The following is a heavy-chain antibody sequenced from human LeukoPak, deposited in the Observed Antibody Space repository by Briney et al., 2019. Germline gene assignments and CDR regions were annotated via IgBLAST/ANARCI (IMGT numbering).Heavy chain of an antibody. J-gene: IGHJ4*02. D-gene: IGHD4-17*01. V-gene: IGHV3-9*01. Sequence: GGSLRLSCAASGFTFEDYAMHWVRQAPGKGLEWVSGISWSSRSIVYADSVKGRFTISRDNARNSLYLQMNSLRAEDTAVYYCAREPDYGVYAGYFDYWGRGTLVTVSS. CDR3: AREPDYGVYAGYFDY. CDR2: ISWSSRSI. CDR1: GFTFEDYA.